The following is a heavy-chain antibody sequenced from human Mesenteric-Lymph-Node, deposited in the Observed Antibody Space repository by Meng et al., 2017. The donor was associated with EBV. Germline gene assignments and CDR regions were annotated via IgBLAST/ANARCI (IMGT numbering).Heavy chain of an antibody. CDR1: GYSFTDYW. Sequence: GAEVKKPGVALTISCKGSGYSFTDYWICWVRQRPGIVLEWMGIIYPGHSDTRYSPSFQGQVTISDDKSISTADLQRSSLKASDTAMYYCARQQGNSGRDYWGQGTLVTVSS. CDR3: ARQQGNSGRDY. V-gene: IGHV5-51*01. J-gene: IGHJ4*02. CDR2: IYPGHSDT. D-gene: IGHD4-23*01.